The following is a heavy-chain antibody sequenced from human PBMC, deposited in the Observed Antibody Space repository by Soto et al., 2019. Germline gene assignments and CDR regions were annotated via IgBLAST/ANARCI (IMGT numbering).Heavy chain of an antibody. Sequence: GGSLRLSCAASGFTFSDYYMSWIRQAPGKGLEWVSYISSSGSTIYYADSVKGRFTISRDNAKNSLYLQMNSLRAEDTAVYYCARDHQYYDYVWGSYPHRPQLDYYYYGMDVWGQGTTVTVSS. V-gene: IGHV3-11*01. CDR2: ISSSGSTI. J-gene: IGHJ6*02. CDR3: ARDHQYYDYVWGSYPHRPQLDYYYYGMDV. D-gene: IGHD3-16*02. CDR1: GFTFSDYY.